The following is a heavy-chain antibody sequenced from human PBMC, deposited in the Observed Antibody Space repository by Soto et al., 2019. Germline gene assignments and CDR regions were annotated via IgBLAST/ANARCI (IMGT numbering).Heavy chain of an antibody. D-gene: IGHD3-10*01. CDR3: ARTYGSGSYYRDSYYYYYIDV. V-gene: IGHV3-53*04. CDR1: GFTVSSNY. J-gene: IGHJ6*03. CDR2: IYSGGST. Sequence: EVQLVESGGGLVQPGGSLRLSCAASGFTVSSNYMSWVRQAPGKGLEWVSVIYSGGSTYYADSVKGRFTISRHNSKNTLYHQMNSLRAEDTAVYYCARTYGSGSYYRDSYYYYYIDVWGKGTTVTVSS.